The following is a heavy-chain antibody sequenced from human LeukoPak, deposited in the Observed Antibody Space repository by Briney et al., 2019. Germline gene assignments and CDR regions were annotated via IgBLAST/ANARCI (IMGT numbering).Heavy chain of an antibody. Sequence: PGGSLRLSCAASGFTFSSYNMNWVRQAPGKGLEWVSYISDSSTTIYYADSVKGRFTISRDNAKNSLYLQMNSLRAEDTAVYYCARGMRVPKAFDIWGQGTMVTVSS. CDR2: ISDSSTTI. J-gene: IGHJ3*02. V-gene: IGHV3-48*04. CDR3: ARGMRVPKAFDI. CDR1: GFTFSSYN.